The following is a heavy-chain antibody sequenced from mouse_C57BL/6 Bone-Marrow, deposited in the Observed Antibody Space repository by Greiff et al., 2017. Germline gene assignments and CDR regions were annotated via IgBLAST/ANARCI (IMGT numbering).Heavy chain of an antibody. Sequence: QVQLQQPGAELVKPGASVKMSCKASGYTFTSYWITWVKQRPGQGLEWIGDIYPGSGSTNYNEKFKSKATLTVDTSSSTASMQLSSLTSEDSAVYYCARQTPAYDCDDWFAYWGQGTLVTVSA. CDR1: GYTFTSYW. CDR3: ARQTPAYDCDDWFAY. V-gene: IGHV1-55*01. CDR2: IYPGSGST. J-gene: IGHJ3*01. D-gene: IGHD2-4*01.